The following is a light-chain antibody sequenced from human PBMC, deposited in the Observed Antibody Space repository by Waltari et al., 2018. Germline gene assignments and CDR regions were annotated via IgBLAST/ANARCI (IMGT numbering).Light chain of an antibody. CDR3: QQYYHWPWT. CDR1: QRVFTN. Sequence: EIVMTHSPDILSLSPGERATLSCRASQRVFTNLAWYQQRPGQAPRLLIHGASNRATGVPARFSGSGSGTEFTLTISSLQSDDFATFYCQQYYHWPWTFGQGTKV. V-gene: IGKV3-15*01. CDR2: GAS. J-gene: IGKJ1*01.